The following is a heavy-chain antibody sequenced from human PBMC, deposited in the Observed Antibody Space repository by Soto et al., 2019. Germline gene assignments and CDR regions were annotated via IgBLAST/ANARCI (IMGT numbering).Heavy chain of an antibody. Sequence: QVQLVESGGGVVQPGRSLRLSCAVSGFTVSTYGMHWVRQAPGKGLEWVAVISRDGGTKYYADSVKGRFTISRDNSRNTLFLEMNSLISDDMAVYYCTGAVASGYWGQGTLVTVSS. D-gene: IGHD2-8*02. CDR3: TGAVASGY. CDR1: GFTVSTYG. V-gene: IGHV3-30*03. CDR2: ISRDGGTK. J-gene: IGHJ4*02.